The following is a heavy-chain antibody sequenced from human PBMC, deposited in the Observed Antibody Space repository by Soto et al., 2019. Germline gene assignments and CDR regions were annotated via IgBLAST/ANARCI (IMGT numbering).Heavy chain of an antibody. CDR3: ARVGIAAAGTTSDAFDI. V-gene: IGHV3-33*01. Sequence: QVQLVESGGGVVQPGRSLRLSCAASGFTFSSYGMHWVRQAPGKGLEWVAVIWYDGSNKYYADSVKGRFTISRDNSKNTLYLQMNCLRAEDTAVYYCARVGIAAAGTTSDAFDIWGQGTMVTVSS. D-gene: IGHD6-13*01. CDR2: IWYDGSNK. J-gene: IGHJ3*02. CDR1: GFTFSSYG.